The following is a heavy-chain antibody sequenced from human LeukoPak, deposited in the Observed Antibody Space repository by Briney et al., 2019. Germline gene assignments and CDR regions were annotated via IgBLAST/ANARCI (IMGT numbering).Heavy chain of an antibody. V-gene: IGHV1-69*13. CDR1: GGTFSSYA. CDR2: IIPIFGTA. Sequence: SVKVSCKASGGTFSSYAISWVRQAPGQGLEWMGGIIPIFGTANCAQKFQGRVTITADESTSTAYMELSSLRSEDTAVYYCARTRVVIAAAGPFDYWGQGTLVTVSS. CDR3: ARTRVVIAAAGPFDY. D-gene: IGHD6-13*01. J-gene: IGHJ4*02.